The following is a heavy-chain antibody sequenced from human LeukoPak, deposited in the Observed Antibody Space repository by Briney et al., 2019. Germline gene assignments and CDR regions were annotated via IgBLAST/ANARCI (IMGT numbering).Heavy chain of an antibody. CDR1: GYTFNTYG. CDR3: AMKLYYYDSSGYYYVQDWFDP. CDR2: ISTYNGNT. V-gene: IGHV1-18*01. Sequence: RASVKVSCKASGYTFNTYGINWVRQAPGQGLEWMGWISTYNGNTNYAQNLQGRVTMTTDTFTSTAYMELRNLRSDDTAVYYCAMKLYYYDSSGYYYVQDWFDPWGQGTLVTVSS. D-gene: IGHD3-22*01. J-gene: IGHJ5*02.